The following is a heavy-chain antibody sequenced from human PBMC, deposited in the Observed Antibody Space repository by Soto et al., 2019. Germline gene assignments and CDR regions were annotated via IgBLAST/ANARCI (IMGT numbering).Heavy chain of an antibody. V-gene: IGHV4-30-2*01. Sequence: SETLSLTCAVSGGSISSGGYSWSWIRQPPGKGPEWIGYIYHSGDTYYNPSLKSRVTISVDRSKNQFSLNLSSVTAADTAVYYCARLENNWGQGTLVTVSS. CDR1: GGSISSGGYS. CDR2: IYHSGDT. J-gene: IGHJ1*01. CDR3: ARLENN.